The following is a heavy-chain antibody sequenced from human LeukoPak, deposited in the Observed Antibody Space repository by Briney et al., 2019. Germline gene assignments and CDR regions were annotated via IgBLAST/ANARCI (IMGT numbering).Heavy chain of an antibody. V-gene: IGHV3-21*05. J-gene: IGHJ5*02. D-gene: IGHD6-6*01. CDR1: GFTFGSYS. CDR3: ARAGQLVGGWFDP. Sequence: GGSLRLSCVASGFTFGSYSMNWVRQAPGKGLEWVSYMSSRSSYTIYADSVKGRFTISRDNAKNSLYLQMNSLRAEDTAVYYCARAGQLVGGWFDPWGQGTLVTVSS. CDR2: MSSRSSYT.